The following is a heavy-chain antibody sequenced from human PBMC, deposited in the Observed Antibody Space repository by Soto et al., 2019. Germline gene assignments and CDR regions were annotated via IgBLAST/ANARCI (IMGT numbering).Heavy chain of an antibody. Sequence: GGSLRLSCAASGFTFSSYSMNWVRQAPGKGLEWVSYISSSSSTIYYADSVKGRFTISRDNAKNSLYLQMNSLRAEDTAVYYCAREGGVQLERPHYYYYYMDVWGKGTTVTVSS. J-gene: IGHJ6*03. D-gene: IGHD1-1*01. CDR3: AREGGVQLERPHYYYYYMDV. V-gene: IGHV3-48*01. CDR2: ISSSSSTI. CDR1: GFTFSSYS.